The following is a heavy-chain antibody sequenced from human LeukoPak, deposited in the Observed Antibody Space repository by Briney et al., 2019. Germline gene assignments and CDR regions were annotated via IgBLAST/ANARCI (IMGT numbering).Heavy chain of an antibody. D-gene: IGHD6-6*01. J-gene: IGHJ5*02. Sequence: SETLSLTCTVSGGSISSSSYYWGWIRQPPGKGLEWIGSIYYSGSTYYNPSLKSRVTISVDTSKNQFSLKLSSVTAADTAVYYCAREVSSSSVGNNWFDPWGQGTLVTVSA. V-gene: IGHV4-39*07. CDR3: AREVSSSSVGNNWFDP. CDR2: IYYSGST. CDR1: GGSISSSSYY.